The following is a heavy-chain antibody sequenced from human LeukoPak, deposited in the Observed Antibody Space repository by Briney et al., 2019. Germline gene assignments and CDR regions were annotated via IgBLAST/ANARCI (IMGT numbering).Heavy chain of an antibody. V-gene: IGHV3-49*04. J-gene: IGHJ4*02. CDR2: IRSKAYGGTT. D-gene: IGHD3-22*01. CDR3: TRAYDSSGYFGDY. Sequence: GGSLRLSCTASGFTFGDHAMSWVRQAPGKGLEWVGFIRSKAYGGTTEYAASVKGRFTISRDDSKSIAYLQMNSLKTEDTAVYFCTRAYDSSGYFGDYWGQGTLVTASS. CDR1: GFTFGDHA.